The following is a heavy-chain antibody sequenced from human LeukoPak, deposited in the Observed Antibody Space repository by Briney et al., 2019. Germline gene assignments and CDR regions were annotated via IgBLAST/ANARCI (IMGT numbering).Heavy chain of an antibody. V-gene: IGHV4-59*03. Sequence: SETLSLTCTVSGGSISSYYWSWIRQPPGKGLEWIGQISHRGSTIYIPSLKSRVTISIDKSKNQISLTLNSVTAADTAVYYCAAGRGYTWNYSGQGTLVTVSS. D-gene: IGHD5-24*01. CDR1: GGSISSYY. CDR3: AAGRGYTWNY. CDR2: ISHRGST. J-gene: IGHJ4*02.